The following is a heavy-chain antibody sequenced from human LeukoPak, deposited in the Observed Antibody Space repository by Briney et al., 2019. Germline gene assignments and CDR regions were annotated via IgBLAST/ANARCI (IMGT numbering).Heavy chain of an antibody. CDR2: IYYSGST. J-gene: IGHJ4*02. D-gene: IGHD3-22*01. CDR3: ARRYLYYYDSSGYLDYFDY. V-gene: IGHV4-59*08. CDR1: GGSISSYY. Sequence: SETLSLTCTVSGGSISSYYWSSIRQPPGKGLEWIGYIYYSGSTNYNPSLKSRVTISVDASKNQFSLKLSSVTAADTAVYYCARRYLYYYDSSGYLDYFDYWGQGALVTVSS.